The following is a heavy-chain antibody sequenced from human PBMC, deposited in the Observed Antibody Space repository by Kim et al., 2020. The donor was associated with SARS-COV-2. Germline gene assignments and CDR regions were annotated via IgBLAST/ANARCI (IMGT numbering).Heavy chain of an antibody. J-gene: IGHJ4*02. V-gene: IGHV3-53*01. D-gene: IGHD3-16*01. Sequence: HYANSVKGRFTISRDNSKNTLFLQMNSLRPEDTAVYFCARDIELGGLGMGYWGQGTLVTVSS. CDR3: ARDIELGGLGMGY.